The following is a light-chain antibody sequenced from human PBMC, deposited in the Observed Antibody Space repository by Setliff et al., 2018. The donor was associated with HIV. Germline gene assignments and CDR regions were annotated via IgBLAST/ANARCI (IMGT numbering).Light chain of an antibody. Sequence: QSALTQPPSVSGSPGQSVTISCTGTSSDVGRYNRVSWYQQPPGTAPKLMIYEVTNRPSGVPDRFSGSKSGNTASLTISGLQAEDEADYYCSSYAITNTLLFGTGTKVTVL. CDR2: EVT. J-gene: IGLJ1*01. V-gene: IGLV2-18*02. CDR1: SSDVGRYNR. CDR3: SSYAITNTLL.